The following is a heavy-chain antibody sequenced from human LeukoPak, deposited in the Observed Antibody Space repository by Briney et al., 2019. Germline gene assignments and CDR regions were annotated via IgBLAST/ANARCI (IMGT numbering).Heavy chain of an antibody. CDR2: IYYTGNT. Sequence: KPSETLSLTCTVSGGSIGSSTYYWGWIRQPPGKGLEWIGSIYYTGNTYYNPSLKSRVTIYVDTSQNQFSLKLSSVTAAGTAVYYCARRVEDYYDSSGYYSDAFDIWGQGTMVTVSS. D-gene: IGHD3-22*01. V-gene: IGHV4-39*01. CDR1: GGSIGSSTYY. CDR3: ARRVEDYYDSSGYYSDAFDI. J-gene: IGHJ3*02.